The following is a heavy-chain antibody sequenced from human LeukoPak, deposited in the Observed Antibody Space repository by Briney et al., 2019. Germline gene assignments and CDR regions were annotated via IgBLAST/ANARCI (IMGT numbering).Heavy chain of an antibody. V-gene: IGHV4-34*01. D-gene: IGHD6-19*01. CDR1: GGFFSGYY. Sequence: KASETLSLTCAVYGGFFSGYYWSWIRQPPGKGLEWIGEINHSGSTNYNPSLESRVTISVDTSKNQFSLELSSVTAPDTAVYYCARGSEWLVYNYGGQGTLVTVSS. J-gene: IGHJ4*02. CDR2: INHSGST. CDR3: ARGSEWLVYNY.